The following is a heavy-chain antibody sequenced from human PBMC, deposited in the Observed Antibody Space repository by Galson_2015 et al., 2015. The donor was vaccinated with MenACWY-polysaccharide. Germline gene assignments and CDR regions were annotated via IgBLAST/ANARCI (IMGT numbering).Heavy chain of an antibody. CDR1: GFSFRYHD. V-gene: IGHV3-30*04. Sequence: SLRLSCAASGFSFRYHDMHWAHQAPGKGLEWVAVTSYDGHKKYYDDSVIGRFTISRYNSKNTLYLHMDTLRGEDTVVYYFARDNMWFGGSRVEIDYWGQGVLVTVSS. J-gene: IGHJ4*02. CDR2: TSYDGHKK. D-gene: IGHD3-10*01. CDR3: ARDNMWFGGSRVEIDY.